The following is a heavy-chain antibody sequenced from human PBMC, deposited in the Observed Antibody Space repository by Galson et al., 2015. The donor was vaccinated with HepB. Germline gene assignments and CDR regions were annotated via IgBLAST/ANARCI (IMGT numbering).Heavy chain of an antibody. D-gene: IGHD6-19*01. Sequence: SVKVSCKASGYTFTGYYMHWVRQAPGQGLEWMGWINPNSGGTNYAQKFQGWVTMTRDTSISTAYMELSRLRSDDTAVYYCARSTGGYSSGWYYAFDIWGQGTMVTVSS. CDR3: ARSTGGYSSGWYYAFDI. V-gene: IGHV1-2*04. CDR2: INPNSGGT. J-gene: IGHJ3*02. CDR1: GYTFTGYY.